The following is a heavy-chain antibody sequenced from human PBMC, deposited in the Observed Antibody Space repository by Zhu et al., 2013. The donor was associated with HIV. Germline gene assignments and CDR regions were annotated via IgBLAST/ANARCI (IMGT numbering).Heavy chain of an antibody. CDR3: ARDRAAPTYYFDY. V-gene: IGHV1-18*01. CDR2: ISTYYGNT. CDR1: GYTLTNYG. Sequence: QVELVQSGAEVKKPGASVKVSCKASGYTLTNYGISWVRQAPGQGLEWVGWISTYYGNTNYAQRLQGRVTMTIDTSTRTAYMELRSLRSDDTAVYYCARDRAAPTYYFDYWGQGTLVTVSS. J-gene: IGHJ4*02. D-gene: IGHD6-13*01.